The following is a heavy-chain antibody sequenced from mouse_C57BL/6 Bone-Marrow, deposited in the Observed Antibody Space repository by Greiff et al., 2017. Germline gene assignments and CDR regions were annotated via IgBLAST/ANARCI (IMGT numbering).Heavy chain of an antibody. V-gene: IGHV1-69*01. Sequence: QVQLQQPGAELVMPGASVKLSCKASGYTFTSYWMHWVKQRPGQGLEWIGEIDPSDSYTNYNQTFKGKSTLTVDKSSRAAYIQLSSLTSEDSTVYCGVRGGYGGQGTPLTVSA. CDR3: VRGGY. CDR2: IDPSDSYT. J-gene: IGHJ2*01. D-gene: IGHD1-1*02. CDR1: GYTFTSYW.